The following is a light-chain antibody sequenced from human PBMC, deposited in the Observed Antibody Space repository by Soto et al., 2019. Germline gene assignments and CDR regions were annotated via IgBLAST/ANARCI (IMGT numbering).Light chain of an antibody. J-gene: IGKJ1*01. V-gene: IGKV3-15*01. CDR2: DTS. CDR1: QVVSRR. Sequence: EIVVTQSPATLSASPGERVTLSCRASQVVSRRLAWYQQRPGQVPRLLIYDTSTRAPGISARFSGSGSGTEFTLPISSLQSEDFAVYYCQEYIHWPPGMFGPGTTVDIK. CDR3: QEYIHWPPGM.